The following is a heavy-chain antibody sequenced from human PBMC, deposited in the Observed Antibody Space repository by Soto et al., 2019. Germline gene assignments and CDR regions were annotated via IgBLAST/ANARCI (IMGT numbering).Heavy chain of an antibody. CDR1: GGSFSGYY. J-gene: IGHJ6*03. D-gene: IGHD2-15*01. V-gene: IGHV4-34*01. CDR2: INHSGST. CDR3: ARGKSSCYSCYYYYMDV. Sequence: SETLSLTCAVYGGSFSGYYWSWIRQPPGKGLEWIGEINHSGSTNYNPSLKSRVTISVDTSKNQFSLKLSSVTAADTAVYYCARGKSSCYSCYYYYMDVWGKATTVTVSS.